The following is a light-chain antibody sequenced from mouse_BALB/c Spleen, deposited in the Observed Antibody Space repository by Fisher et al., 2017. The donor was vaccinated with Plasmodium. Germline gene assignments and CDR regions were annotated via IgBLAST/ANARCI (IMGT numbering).Light chain of an antibody. J-gene: IGKJ1*01. V-gene: IGKV14-111*01. CDR2: RAN. Sequence: DIVLTQTTSSMYSSLGERVTITCKASQDIKSYLSWFQQKPGKSPKTLISRANRLVDGVPSRFSGIGSGQDFSLTISSLDYEDVGIYYCQQYYDFPRTFGGGTKLEI. CDR3: QQYYDFPRT. CDR1: QDIKSY.